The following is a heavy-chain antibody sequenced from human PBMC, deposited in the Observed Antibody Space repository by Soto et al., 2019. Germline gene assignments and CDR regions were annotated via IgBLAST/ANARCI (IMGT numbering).Heavy chain of an antibody. CDR2: ISYSGSA. D-gene: IGHD3-22*01. J-gene: IGHJ4*02. V-gene: IGHV4-30-4*01. Sequence: SETLSLTCTVSGGSISSGDYYWSWIRQPPGEGLEWIGYISYSGSAYYNPSLKSRVTISVDTSKSQFSLELSSVTAADTAVYYCARESINFYDNSGFYVWGQGTLVTVSS. CDR3: ARESINFYDNSGFYV. CDR1: GGSISSGDYY.